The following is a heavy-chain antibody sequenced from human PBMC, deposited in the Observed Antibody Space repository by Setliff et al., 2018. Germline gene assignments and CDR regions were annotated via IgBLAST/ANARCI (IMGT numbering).Heavy chain of an antibody. J-gene: IGHJ4*02. D-gene: IGHD2-2*01. Sequence: ASVKVSCKASGYTFTKYGITWVRQAPGQGLEWMGYINTYNGDTYYAQKLQDRVTLTADTSTTTAYLQLTNLRSDDTAIYFCSRLVRFCTRTSCQRLSGDEYWGQGALVTVSS. CDR3: SRLVRFCTRTSCQRLSGDEY. V-gene: IGHV1-18*01. CDR2: INTYNGDT. CDR1: GYTFTKYG.